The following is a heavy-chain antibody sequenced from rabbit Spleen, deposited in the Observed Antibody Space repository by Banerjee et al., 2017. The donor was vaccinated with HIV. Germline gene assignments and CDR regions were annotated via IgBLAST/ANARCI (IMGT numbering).Heavy chain of an antibody. J-gene: IGHJ3*01. D-gene: IGHD7-1*01. V-gene: IGHV1S47*01. CDR2: IDPLFGNT. CDR1: GFDFSDYG. Sequence: QEQLVESGGGLVQPGGSLKLSCKASGFDFSDYGVSWVRQAPGKGLEWIGYIDPLFGNTYYASWVNGRFTISSHNAQNTLYLQLNSLTAADTATYFCVRSYPGYSGYDDLYLWGQGTLVTVS. CDR3: VRSYPGYSGYDDLYL.